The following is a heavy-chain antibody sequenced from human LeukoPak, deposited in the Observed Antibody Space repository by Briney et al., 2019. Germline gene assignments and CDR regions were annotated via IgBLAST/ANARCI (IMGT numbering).Heavy chain of an antibody. J-gene: IGHJ4*02. V-gene: IGHV3-30-3*01. CDR2: ISHDGTKK. CDR3: ARGHIVVVIASSGDFDH. Sequence: PGGSLRLSCAASGFSFNNCAMHWVRQAPGKGLEWVAVISHDGTKKYYADSVKGRFTISRDNSKNTVYLQMNSLRAEDTALYYCARGHIVVVIASSGDFDHWGQGTLVTVSS. CDR1: GFSFNNCA. D-gene: IGHD2-21*01.